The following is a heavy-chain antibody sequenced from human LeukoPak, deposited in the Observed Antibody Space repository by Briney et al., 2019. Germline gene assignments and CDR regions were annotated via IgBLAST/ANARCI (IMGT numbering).Heavy chain of an antibody. J-gene: IGHJ5*02. CDR2: IYYNGNT. D-gene: IGHD3-16*01. CDR1: GGSITSSSYY. CDR3: ARHSPGLGPSRFDP. Sequence: SETLSLTCTVSGGSITSSSYYWGWIRQPPGKGLDWIGNIYYNGNTYYNPSLKSRVAMSIDTSNSQFSLKLSSVTAADTAVYYCARHSPGLGPSRFDPWGQGTLVTVSS. V-gene: IGHV4-39*01.